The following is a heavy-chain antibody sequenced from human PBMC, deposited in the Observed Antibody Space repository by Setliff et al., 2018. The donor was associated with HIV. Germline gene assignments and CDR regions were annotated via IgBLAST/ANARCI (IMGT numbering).Heavy chain of an antibody. CDR1: GFTFSSYW. J-gene: IGHJ3*02. V-gene: IGHV3-7*01. D-gene: IGHD5-18*01. Sequence: PGGSLRLSCAASGFTFSSYWMSWVRQAPGKGLEWVANIKQDASEKYYGDSVKGRFTISRDNSKNTMFLQMNSLRVEDTAIYYCAKMHTAMDPDTFDIWGQGTMVTVSS. CDR3: AKMHTAMDPDTFDI. CDR2: IKQDASEK.